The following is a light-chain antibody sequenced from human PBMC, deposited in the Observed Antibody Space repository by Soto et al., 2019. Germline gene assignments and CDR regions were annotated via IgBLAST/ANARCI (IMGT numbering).Light chain of an antibody. CDR3: SSYTSSSRWV. Sequence: QSALTQPASVSGSPGQSITISCTGNSSDVGGYKYVSWYQQHPGKAPKLMIYDVSNRPSGVSNRFSGSKSGNTASLTISGLQAEDEADYHCSSYTSSSRWVFGGGTKLTVL. CDR2: DVS. V-gene: IGLV2-14*01. J-gene: IGLJ3*02. CDR1: SSDVGGYKY.